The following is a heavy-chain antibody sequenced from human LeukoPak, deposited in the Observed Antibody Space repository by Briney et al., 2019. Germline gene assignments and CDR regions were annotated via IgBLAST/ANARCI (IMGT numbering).Heavy chain of an antibody. V-gene: IGHV3-30*02. CDR2: VRNDGSNE. CDR1: GFVLSDYG. D-gene: IGHD5-12*01. CDR3: AKESDSGYHSEGPKT. Sequence: GGSLRLSCAASGFVLSDYGMHWVPEAPRKGLEWVAFVRNDGSNEYCVGSVKGRFTISRDKSKNTLYLQMNSLRAEDTAVYSCAKESDSGYHSEGPKTWGLGTLVTVSS. J-gene: IGHJ5*02.